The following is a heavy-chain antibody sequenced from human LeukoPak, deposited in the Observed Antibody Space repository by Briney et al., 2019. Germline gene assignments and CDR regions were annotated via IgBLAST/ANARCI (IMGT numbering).Heavy chain of an antibody. CDR2: ISGSGDST. D-gene: IGHD4-17*01. J-gene: IGHJ4*02. V-gene: IGHV3-23*01. CDR1: GFTFSSYA. CDR3: AKDLGTVTTNPAGY. Sequence: GGSLRLSCAASGFTFSSYAMSWVRQAPGKGLEWVSTISGSGDSTYYADSVKGRFTISRDNSKNTLYLQMNSLRAEDTAVYYCAKDLGTVTTNPAGYWGQGTLVTVSS.